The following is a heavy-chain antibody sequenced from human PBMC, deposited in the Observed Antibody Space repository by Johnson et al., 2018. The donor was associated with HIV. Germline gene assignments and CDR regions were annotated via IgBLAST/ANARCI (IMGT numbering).Heavy chain of an antibody. J-gene: IGHJ3*02. Sequence: EVQLVESGGGVVQPGRSLRLSCAASGFTFSSYGMHWVRQAPGKGLEWVSLITWNGGSTYYADFVKGRFTISRDNSKNSLYLQMNSLRTEDTALYYCGVADYGGPDAFDIWGQGTMVTVSS. CDR3: GVADYGGPDAFDI. CDR1: GFTFSSYG. CDR2: ITWNGGST. D-gene: IGHD4-23*01. V-gene: IGHV3-43*01.